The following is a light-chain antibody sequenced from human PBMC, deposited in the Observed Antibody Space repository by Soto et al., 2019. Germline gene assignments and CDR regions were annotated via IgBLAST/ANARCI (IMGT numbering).Light chain of an antibody. CDR2: EGS. CDR3: CSYAGSSTWV. CDR1: SSDAGSYNL. V-gene: IGLV2-23*01. Sequence: QSVLTQPASVSGSPGQSITISCTGTSSDAGSYNLVSWYQQHPGKAPKLMIYEGSKRPSGVSNRFSGSKSGNTASLTISGLQAEDEADYYCCSYAGSSTWVLGGGTKLTVL. J-gene: IGLJ3*02.